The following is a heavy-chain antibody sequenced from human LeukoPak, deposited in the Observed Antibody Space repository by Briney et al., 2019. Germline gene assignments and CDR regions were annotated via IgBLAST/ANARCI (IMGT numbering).Heavy chain of an antibody. D-gene: IGHD6-13*01. V-gene: IGHV4-59*01. CDR2: IYYSGST. J-gene: IGHJ3*02. CDR3: AREHKWQLGAFDI. Sequence: PSETLSLTCTVSGGSISSYYWSWIRQPPGKGLEWIGYIYYSGSTNYNPSLKSRVTISVDTSKNQFSLNLSSVTAADMAVYFCAREHKWQLGAFDIWGQGTMVTVSS. CDR1: GGSISSYY.